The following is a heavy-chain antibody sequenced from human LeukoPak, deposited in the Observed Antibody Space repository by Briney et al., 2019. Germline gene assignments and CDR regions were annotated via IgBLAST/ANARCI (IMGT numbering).Heavy chain of an antibody. V-gene: IGHV1-18*01. CDR2: ISTFNGHT. D-gene: IGHD5-24*01. CDR3: AKAVDLATISVDI. J-gene: IGHJ3*02. Sequence: ASVKVSCKTSGYMFRNYGITWVRQAPGQGLEWMGWISTFNGHTKYTQSLRDRVTMTTDTSTSTIYMELRSLRSGDTAVYYCAKAVDLATISVDIWGQGTMVTVSS. CDR1: GYMFRNYG.